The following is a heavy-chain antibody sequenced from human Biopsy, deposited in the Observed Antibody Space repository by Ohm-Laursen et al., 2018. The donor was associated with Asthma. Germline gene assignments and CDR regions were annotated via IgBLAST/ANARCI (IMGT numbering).Heavy chain of an antibody. D-gene: IGHD3-3*01. CDR1: GLSSSAYY. CDR2: SDHRGNT. Sequence: SETLSLTCSIYGLSSSAYYWTWIRQPPGKGLEWIGESDHRGNTNTNVTLKSRVTISKAKSANEFSLKMKSVTAADTAIYYCARGAEWSGLEIWGQGTTVTVSS. CDR3: ARGAEWSGLEI. V-gene: IGHV4-34*01. J-gene: IGHJ6*02.